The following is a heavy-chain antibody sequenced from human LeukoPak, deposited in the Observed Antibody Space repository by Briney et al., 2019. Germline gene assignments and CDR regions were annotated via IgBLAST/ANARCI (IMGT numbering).Heavy chain of an antibody. CDR3: ASSRDGYNTIEN. D-gene: IGHD5-24*01. V-gene: IGHV1-46*01. CDR2: INPSGGST. J-gene: IGHJ4*02. Sequence: ASVKVSCKASGYTFTSYYMHWVRQAPGQGLEWMGIINPSGGSTRYAQKFQSTVTMTRDTSTSTVYMELSSLRSEDTAVYYCASSRDGYNTIENWGQGTLVTVSS. CDR1: GYTFTSYY.